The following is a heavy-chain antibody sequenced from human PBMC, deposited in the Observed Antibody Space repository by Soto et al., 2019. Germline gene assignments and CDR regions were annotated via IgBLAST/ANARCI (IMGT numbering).Heavy chain of an antibody. CDR3: AKNEYYGSGSYYFDS. CDR1: GFTFSSYA. J-gene: IGHJ4*01. D-gene: IGHD3-10*01. CDR2: ISGGGV. V-gene: IGHV3-23*01. Sequence: PVGSLRLSCAASGFTFSSYAMSWVRQAPGKGLEWVSSISGGGVYHADSVKGRFTISRDNSKDTLYLQMNSLRAEDTAVYYCAKNEYYGSGSYYFDSWGQGTLVTVSS.